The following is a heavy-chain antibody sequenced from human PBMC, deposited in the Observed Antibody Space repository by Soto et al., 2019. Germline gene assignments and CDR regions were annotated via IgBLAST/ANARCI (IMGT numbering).Heavy chain of an antibody. CDR2: IYYSGST. J-gene: IGHJ4*02. V-gene: IGHV4-39*07. D-gene: IGHD3-10*01. CDR1: GGSIISSSYY. Sequence: SEALSLTCTVSGGSIISSSYYWGLIRQSPGKGLEWIGSIYYSGSTYYNPSLKSRVTISVDTSNNQFSMKLSSVTAADTAVYYCARAINYYGLGSYYNLEIIAHNFDYWGQGTLVTVAS. CDR3: ARAINYYGLGSYYNLEIIAHNFDY.